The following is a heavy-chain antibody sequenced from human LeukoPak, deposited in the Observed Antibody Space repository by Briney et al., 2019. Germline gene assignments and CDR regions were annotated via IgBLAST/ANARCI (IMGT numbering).Heavy chain of an antibody. CDR2: ISSSGTPI. J-gene: IGHJ4*02. CDR3: AREKTACGGDCYDS. Sequence: GGSLRLSCAASGFTFSSYEMNWVRQAPGKGLEWVSYISSSGTPIHYADSVKGRFTISRDNTKNSLFLQMNSLRAEDTAVYYCAREKTACGGDCYDSWGQGTLVTVSS. D-gene: IGHD2-21*01. V-gene: IGHV3-48*03. CDR1: GFTFSSYE.